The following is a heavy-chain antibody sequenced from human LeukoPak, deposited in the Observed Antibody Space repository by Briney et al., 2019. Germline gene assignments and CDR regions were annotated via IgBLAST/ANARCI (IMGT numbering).Heavy chain of an antibody. V-gene: IGHV1-8*01. D-gene: IGHD2-2*01. CDR1: GFTFTSHD. J-gene: IGHJ6*02. CDR3: ARREKVCSSTSCYGYYYYYGMDV. Sequence: GASVKVSCKASGFTFTSHDYNWVRQATGQGLEWMGWMNPNSGNTGYAQKFQGRVTMTRDTSITTVYMELSSLTSEDTAVYYCARREKVCSSTSCYGYYYYYGMDVWGQGTTVTASS. CDR2: MNPNSGNT.